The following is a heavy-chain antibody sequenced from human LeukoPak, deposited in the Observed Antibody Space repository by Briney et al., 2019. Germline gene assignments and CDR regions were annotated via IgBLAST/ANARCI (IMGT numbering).Heavy chain of an antibody. V-gene: IGHV3-33*01. CDR1: GFTFSSYG. D-gene: IGHD3-10*01. J-gene: IGHJ4*02. CDR2: IWYDGSNK. CDR3: ARGIWFGELLTPIDY. Sequence: GRSLRLSCAASGFTFSSYGMHWVRQAPGKGLEWVAVIWYDGSNKYYADSVKGRFTISRDNSKNTLYLQMNSLRAEDTAVYYCARGIWFGELLTPIDYWGQGTLVTVSS.